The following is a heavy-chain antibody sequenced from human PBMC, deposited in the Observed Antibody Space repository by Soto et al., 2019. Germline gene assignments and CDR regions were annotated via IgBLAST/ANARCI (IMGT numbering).Heavy chain of an antibody. CDR1: GGSIRRCS. CDR2: IYYSGSI. CDR3: ARQSSGWYNWFDP. J-gene: IGHJ5*02. Sequence: SETLSLTCTVSGGSIRRCSWCCIRQPPGKGLEWIGEIYYSGSIYYNPSLKSRVTISVDTSKNQFSLKLSSVTAAETAVYYCARQSSGWYNWFDPWGQGTLVTVSS. D-gene: IGHD6-19*01. V-gene: IGHV4-59*04.